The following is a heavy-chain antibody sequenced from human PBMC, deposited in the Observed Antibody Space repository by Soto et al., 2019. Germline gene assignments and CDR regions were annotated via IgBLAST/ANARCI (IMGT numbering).Heavy chain of an antibody. V-gene: IGHV3-23*01. CDR2: IGGGGTDT. J-gene: IGHJ5*01. Sequence: DVQLLESGGGLVQPGGSLTLSCAASRFTFRDFVMSWVRQAPGKGLEWVSSIGGGGTDTYYADSVKGRFTISRDNSKNTLYLQMDSLRDEDTAVYYCAKDAVPYNGKWDWFDSWGQGTLVIVSS. D-gene: IGHD1-20*01. CDR3: AKDAVPYNGKWDWFDS. CDR1: RFTFRDFV.